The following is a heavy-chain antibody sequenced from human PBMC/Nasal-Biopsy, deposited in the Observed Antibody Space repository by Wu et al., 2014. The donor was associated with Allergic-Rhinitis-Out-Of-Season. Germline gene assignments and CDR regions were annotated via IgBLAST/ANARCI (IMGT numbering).Heavy chain of an antibody. J-gene: IGHJ5*02. V-gene: IGHV1-18*01. CDR3: ARSPYADYSLGRLDP. D-gene: IGHD4-17*01. CDR1: GYTFSNNG. Sequence: VKVSCKASGYTFSNNGISWVRQAPGQGLEWMAWISPFNYSTKYARNLRGRLTVTTDTPGGIAYMELRTLRSDDTAVYYCARSPYADYSLGRLDPWGQGALVTVAS. CDR2: ISPFNYST.